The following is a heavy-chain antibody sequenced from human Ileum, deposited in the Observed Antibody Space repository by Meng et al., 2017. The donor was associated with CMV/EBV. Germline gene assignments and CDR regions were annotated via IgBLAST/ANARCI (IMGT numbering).Heavy chain of an antibody. D-gene: IGHD5-24*01. J-gene: IGHJ1*01. CDR2: VNNRGRT. V-gene: IGHV4-34*02. CDR1: GGPLNGFF. Sequence: QVHLQQVGAGLLKPSETLSLICAVSGGPLNGFFCSWIRQPPGRGLEWIGEVNNRGRTNYNPSLKSRLTISIDTSKRQLSLMVTSVTAADSAIYYCASGRLQFTPSALQHWGPGTLVTVSS. CDR3: ASGRLQFTPSALQH.